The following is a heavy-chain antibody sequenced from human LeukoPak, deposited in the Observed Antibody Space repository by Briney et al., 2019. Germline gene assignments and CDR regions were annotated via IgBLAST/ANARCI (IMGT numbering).Heavy chain of an antibody. CDR3: ARDHHRRLYDSQARDTFDI. J-gene: IGHJ3*02. Sequence: GGSLRLSCVASGFSFSTYAMTWVRQAPGKGLEWVSAISGSGGNTYYADSVKGRFTISRDNSKNIVYLQMNSLRAEDTAVYYCARDHHRRLYDSQARDTFDIWGQGTMVTVSS. CDR2: ISGSGGNT. D-gene: IGHD3-22*01. V-gene: IGHV3-23*01. CDR1: GFSFSTYA.